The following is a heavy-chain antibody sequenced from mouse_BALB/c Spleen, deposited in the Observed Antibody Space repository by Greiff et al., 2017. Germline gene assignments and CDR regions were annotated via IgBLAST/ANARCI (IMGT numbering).Heavy chain of an antibody. V-gene: IGHV1S81*02. CDR3: TRGPHFCGSSPCAY. Sequence: VQLQQSGAELVKPGASVKLSCKASGYTFTSYYMYWVKQRPGQGLEWIGEINPSNGGTNFNEKFKSKATLTVDKSSSTAYMQLSSLTSEDSAVYYCTRGPHFCGSSPCAYGGKGTRVSVCA. J-gene: IGHJ3*01. D-gene: IGHD1-1*01. CDR2: INPSNGGT. CDR1: GYTFTSYY.